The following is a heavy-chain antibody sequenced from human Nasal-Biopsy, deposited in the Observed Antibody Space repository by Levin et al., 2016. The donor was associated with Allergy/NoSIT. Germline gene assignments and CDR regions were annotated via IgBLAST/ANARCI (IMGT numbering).Heavy chain of an antibody. Sequence: ASVKVSCKASGYKFSDYGISWVRQAPGQGLEWMGIINQSGSKTTYAQKFQGRVTVTRDTSTSTVYMELSRLTSEDTAVYYCARGAGDDFYFYAMDVWGQGTTVIVSS. V-gene: IGHV1-46*01. D-gene: IGHD3-10*01. CDR1: GYKFSDYG. CDR3: ARGAGDDFYFYAMDV. CDR2: INQSGSKT. J-gene: IGHJ6*02.